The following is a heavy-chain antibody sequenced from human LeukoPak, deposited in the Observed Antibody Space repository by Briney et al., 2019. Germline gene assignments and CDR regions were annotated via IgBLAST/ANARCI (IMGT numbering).Heavy chain of an antibody. D-gene: IGHD1-26*01. CDR2: IKQDGREK. V-gene: IGHV3-7*01. CDR3: ARDPYSGSYGADYYYYMDV. CDR1: GFTFSSYW. Sequence: GGSLRLSCAVSGFTFSSYWMSWVRQAPGKGLEWVANIKQDGREKYYVDSVKGRFTISRDNAKSSLYLQMNNLRAEDTAVYYCARDPYSGSYGADYYYYMDVWGKGTTVTISS. J-gene: IGHJ6*03.